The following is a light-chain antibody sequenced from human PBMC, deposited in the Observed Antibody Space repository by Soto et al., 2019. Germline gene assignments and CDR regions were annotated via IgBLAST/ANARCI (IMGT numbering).Light chain of an antibody. CDR2: DAS. CDR3: QQCDNLPLT. CDR1: QDIRNY. J-gene: IGKJ4*01. Sequence: DIQMTQSPSSVSASVGDRVTITCQASQDIRNYLNWYQQKPGKAPKLLIYDASNLETGVPSRFSGSGSGTDFTFTISSLQSEDIATYYCQQCDNLPLTFGGGTKVDIK. V-gene: IGKV1-33*01.